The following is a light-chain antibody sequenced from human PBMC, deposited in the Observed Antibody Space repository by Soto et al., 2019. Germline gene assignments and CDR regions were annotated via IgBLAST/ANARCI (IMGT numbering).Light chain of an antibody. CDR3: QQYNNWPPGT. CDR1: QSVSSK. CDR2: GAS. Sequence: MVMTQPPATLSVSPGERATLSCRASQSVSSKLAWYQQKPGQAPRLLIYGASFRATGIPARFSGSGSGTEFTLTISSLQSEDFAVYYCQQYNNWPPGTFGQGTKVDIK. V-gene: IGKV3-15*01. J-gene: IGKJ1*01.